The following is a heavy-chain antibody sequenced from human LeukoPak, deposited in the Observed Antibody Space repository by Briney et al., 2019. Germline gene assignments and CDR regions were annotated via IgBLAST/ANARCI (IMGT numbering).Heavy chain of an antibody. CDR3: ARGRKVSGVRRINWARHENYFFYYMDV. CDR1: GGSFSDSY. Sequence: SETLSLTCAVYGGSFSDSYWTWIRQRPGKGLEWIGEIHHSGTTNFNPSLQSRVSISVDTAKNQFFLRVASMTAADTALYYCARGRKVSGVRRINWARHENYFFYYMDVWGKGTSVSVSS. J-gene: IGHJ6*03. D-gene: IGHD1-14*01. V-gene: IGHV4-34*01. CDR2: IHHSGTT.